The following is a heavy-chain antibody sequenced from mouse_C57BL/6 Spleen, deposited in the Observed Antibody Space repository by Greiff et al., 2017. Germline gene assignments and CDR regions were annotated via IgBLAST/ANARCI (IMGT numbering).Heavy chain of an antibody. D-gene: IGHD4-1*01. CDR1: GYTFTSYW. V-gene: IGHV1-69*01. Sequence: VQLQQPGAELVMPGASVKLSCKASGYTFTSYWMHWVKQRPGQGLEWIGEIDPSVSYTNYNQKFKGQSTLTVDKSSSTAYMQLSSLTSEDSAVYYCARELGPIDDWGQGTTLTVSS. J-gene: IGHJ2*01. CDR2: IDPSVSYT. CDR3: ARELGPIDD.